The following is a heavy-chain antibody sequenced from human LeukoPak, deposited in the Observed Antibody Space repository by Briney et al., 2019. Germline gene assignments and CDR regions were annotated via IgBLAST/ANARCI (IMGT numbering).Heavy chain of an antibody. V-gene: IGHV3-21*01. D-gene: IGHD3-22*01. J-gene: IGHJ4*02. CDR3: ARAQIGLYDSSGYYY. CDR2: ISSSSSYI. CDR1: GFTFSSYS. Sequence: PGGSLRLSCAASGFTFSSYSMNWVRQAPGKGLEWVSSISSSSSYIYYADSVKGRFTISRDNAKNSLYLQMNSLRAEDTAVYYCARAQIGLYDSSGYYYWGQGTLVTVSS.